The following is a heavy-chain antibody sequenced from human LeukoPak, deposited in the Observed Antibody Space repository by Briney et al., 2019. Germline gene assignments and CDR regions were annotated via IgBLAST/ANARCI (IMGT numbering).Heavy chain of an antibody. Sequence: SGTLSLTCTVSGGSISSGGYYWSWIRQHPGKGLEWIGYMYYSGSTYYNPSLKSRVTISVDTSKNQFSLKLSSVTAADTAVYYCAGYSSGYSVEAFDIWGQGTMVTVSS. CDR2: MYYSGST. J-gene: IGHJ3*02. D-gene: IGHD3-22*01. CDR1: GGSISSGGYY. V-gene: IGHV4-31*03. CDR3: AGYSSGYSVEAFDI.